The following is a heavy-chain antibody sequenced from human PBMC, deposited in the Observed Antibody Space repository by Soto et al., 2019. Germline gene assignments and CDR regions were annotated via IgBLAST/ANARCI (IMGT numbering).Heavy chain of an antibody. CDR2: ISYVGSNK. J-gene: IGHJ4*02. Sequence: GGSLRLSCAASGFTFSSYAMHWVRQAPGKGLEWVAVISYVGSNKYYADFVKGRFTISRDKSKNTLYLQMNSLRAEDTSVYYCAREGTNDYSNYFDYWGQGTLVTVSS. CDR3: AREGTNDYSNYFDY. D-gene: IGHD4-4*01. CDR1: GFTFSSYA. V-gene: IGHV3-30*04.